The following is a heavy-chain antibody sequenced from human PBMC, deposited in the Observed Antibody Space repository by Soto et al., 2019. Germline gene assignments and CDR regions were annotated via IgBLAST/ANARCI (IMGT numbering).Heavy chain of an antibody. V-gene: IGHV4-39*01. Sequence: SETLSLTCTVSGGSITTSKYYWGWIRQPPGKGLEWIGSIYYSGSTSYNPSLKSRVTIFVDTSKNQFSLQLTSVTAADTALYYCARRGYSYNYGFDYWGQGTQVTVSS. CDR1: GGSITTSKYY. CDR3: ARRGYSYNYGFDY. D-gene: IGHD5-18*01. CDR2: IYYSGST. J-gene: IGHJ4*02.